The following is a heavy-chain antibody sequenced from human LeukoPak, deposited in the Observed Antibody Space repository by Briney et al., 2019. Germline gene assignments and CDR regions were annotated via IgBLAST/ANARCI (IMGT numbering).Heavy chain of an antibody. CDR3: ARDSSSWPYYFDY. J-gene: IGHJ4*02. CDR2: ISSSGSTI. Sequence: QTGGSMRLSCAASGFTFSSYEMNWVRQAPGKGLEWVSYISSSGSTIYYADSVKGRFTISRDNAKNSLYLQMNSLRAEDTAVYYCARDSSSWPYYFDYWGQGTLVTVSS. CDR1: GFTFSSYE. D-gene: IGHD6-13*01. V-gene: IGHV3-48*03.